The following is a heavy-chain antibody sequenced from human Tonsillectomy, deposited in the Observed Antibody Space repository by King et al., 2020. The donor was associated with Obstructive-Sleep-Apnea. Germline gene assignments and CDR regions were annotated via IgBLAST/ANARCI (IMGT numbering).Heavy chain of an antibody. CDR2: ISYDGSNK. D-gene: IGHD2-2*01. CDR1: GFTFSSYA. Sequence: VQLVESGGGVVQPGRSLRLSCAASGFTFSSYAMHWVRQAPGKGLEWVAVISYDGSNKYYADSVKGRFTISRENSKNTLYLQMNSLRAEDTAVYYCARDLSDIVVVPAAIVDYYYGMDVWGQGTTVTVSS. CDR3: ARDLSDIVVVPAAIVDYYYGMDV. J-gene: IGHJ6*02. V-gene: IGHV3-30*04.